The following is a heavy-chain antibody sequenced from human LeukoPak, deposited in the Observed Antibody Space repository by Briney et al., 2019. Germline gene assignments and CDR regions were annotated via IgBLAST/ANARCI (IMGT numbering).Heavy chain of an antibody. Sequence: ASVKVSCKASGYTFTTYYMHWVRQAPGQGLEWVGGIIPIFGTANYAQKFQGRVTITADESTSTAYMELSSLRSEDTAVYYCASGYYYDSSGYYLCSYWGQGTLVTVSS. CDR3: ASGYYYDSSGYYLCSY. D-gene: IGHD3-22*01. CDR2: IIPIFGTA. CDR1: GYTFTTYY. V-gene: IGHV1-69*13. J-gene: IGHJ4*02.